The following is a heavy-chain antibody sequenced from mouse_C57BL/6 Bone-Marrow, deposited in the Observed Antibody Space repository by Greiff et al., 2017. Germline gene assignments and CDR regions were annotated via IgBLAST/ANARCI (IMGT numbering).Heavy chain of an antibody. CDR1: GYSFTDYY. D-gene: IGHD1-1*01. J-gene: IGHJ2*01. CDR2: IHPKFGTP. CDR3: ASWGDGSRFGY. V-gene: IGHV1-39*01. Sequence: EVQLQQPGPELVKPGASVKISCKASGYSFTDYYMHWVKQSHGKGLEWIGVIHPKFGTPSYNQKFKGKATLTVDKSSSTASMQLSSLTSEDSAVYYCASWGDGSRFGYWGQGTTLTVSS.